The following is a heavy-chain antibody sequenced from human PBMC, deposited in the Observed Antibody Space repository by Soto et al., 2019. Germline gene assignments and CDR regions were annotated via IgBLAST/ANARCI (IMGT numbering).Heavy chain of an antibody. Sequence: GESLKISCKGSGYSFTSYWIGWVRQMPGKGLEWMGIIYPGDSDTRYSPSFQGQVTISADKSISTAYMQWSSLKASDTAMYYCATHGQPGASGYYYGMDVWRQGSTVTVSS. D-gene: IGHD3-10*01. J-gene: IGHJ6*02. V-gene: IGHV5-51*01. CDR1: GYSFTSYW. CDR3: ATHGQPGASGYYYGMDV. CDR2: IYPGDSDT.